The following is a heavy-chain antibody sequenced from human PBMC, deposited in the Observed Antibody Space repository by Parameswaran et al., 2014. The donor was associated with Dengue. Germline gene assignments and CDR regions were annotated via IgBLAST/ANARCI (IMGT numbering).Heavy chain of an antibody. J-gene: IGHJ5*02. D-gene: IGHD6-19*01. CDR2: IIPIFGTA. CDR3: ARGSQMYSSGWDVYNWFDP. Sequence: SWVRQAPGQGLEWMGGIIPIFGTANYAQKFQGRVTITADESTSTAYMELSSLRSEDTAVYYCARGSQMYSSGWDVYNWFDPWGQGTLVTVSS. V-gene: IGHV1-69*01.